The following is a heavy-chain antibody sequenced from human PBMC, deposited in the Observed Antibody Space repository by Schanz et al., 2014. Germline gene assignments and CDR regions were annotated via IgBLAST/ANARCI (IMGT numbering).Heavy chain of an antibody. D-gene: IGHD3-10*01. V-gene: IGHV3-23*04. CDR1: GFTASSHS. Sequence: EVQLVESGGGLVKPGGSLRLSCGVSGFTASSHSMNWVRQAPGKGLEWVSAISGSGGSTYYADSVKGRFTISRDNSKNTLYLQMISLRAEDTAVYYCAKGRFGELSAFDIWGQGTMVTVSS. CDR2: ISGSGGST. J-gene: IGHJ3*02. CDR3: AKGRFGELSAFDI.